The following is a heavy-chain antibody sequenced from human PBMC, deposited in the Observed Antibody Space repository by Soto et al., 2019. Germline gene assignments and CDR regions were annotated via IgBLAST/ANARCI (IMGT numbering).Heavy chain of an antibody. CDR2: KSIDGTRT. J-gene: IGHJ5*02. V-gene: IGHV3-30*01. CDR3: LRGLGSRALAP. Sequence: QAQLVESGGGVVQPGGSLRLSCVASGFSLYSYVRHWVRQTPGKGLEWVAVKSIDGTRTYYADSVKDRFTVSKDNSKNTQYLQIFDLQIEDKALSYCLRGLGSRALAPWGQGTLVTVSS. CDR1: GFSLYSYV. D-gene: IGHD7-27*01.